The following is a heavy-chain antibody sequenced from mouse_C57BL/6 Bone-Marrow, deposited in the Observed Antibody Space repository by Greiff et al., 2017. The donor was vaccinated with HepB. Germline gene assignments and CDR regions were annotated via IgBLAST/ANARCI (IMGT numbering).Heavy chain of an antibody. V-gene: IGHV1-50*01. D-gene: IGHD1-1*01. CDR2: IDPSDSYT. CDR1: GYTFTSYW. CDR3: ARAGCVRYFDY. Sequence: QVQLQQPGAELVKPGASVKLSCKASGYTFTSYWMQWVKQRPGQGLEWIGEIDPSDSYTNYNQKFKGKATLTVDTSSSTAYMQLSSLTSEDSAVYYCARAGCVRYFDYWGQGTTLTVSS. J-gene: IGHJ2*01.